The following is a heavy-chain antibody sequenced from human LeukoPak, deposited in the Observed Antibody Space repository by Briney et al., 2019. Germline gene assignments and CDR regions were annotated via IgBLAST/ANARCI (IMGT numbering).Heavy chain of an antibody. V-gene: IGHV1-18*01. CDR2: ISAYNGNT. J-gene: IGHJ3*02. CDR1: GYTFTNYG. CDR3: ARVNYDYDAFDI. Sequence: ASVKVSCKASGYTFTNYGISWVRQAPGQGLEWMGWISAYNGNTNYAQKLQGRVTMTTDTSTSTAYMELRSLRSDDTAVYYCARVNYDYDAFDIWGQGTMDTVSS. D-gene: IGHD3-16*01.